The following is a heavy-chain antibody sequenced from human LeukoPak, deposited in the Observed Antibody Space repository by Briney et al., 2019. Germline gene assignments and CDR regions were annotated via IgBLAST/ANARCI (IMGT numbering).Heavy chain of an antibody. Sequence: ALVKVSCKASGYIFTSYAMNWVGQAGGQELEWMGWINTNTGKPTYAQGFTGRFVFSLHTSVSTAYLQISRLKAQDTAVYYCARDRELRGSLNWFDSWGQGTLVTVSS. CDR1: GYIFTSYA. J-gene: IGHJ5*01. CDR2: INTNTGKP. V-gene: IGHV7-4-1*02. CDR3: ARDRELRGSLNWFDS. D-gene: IGHD1-26*01.